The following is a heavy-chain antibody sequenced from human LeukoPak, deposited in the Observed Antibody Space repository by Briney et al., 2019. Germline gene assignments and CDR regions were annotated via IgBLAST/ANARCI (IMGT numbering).Heavy chain of an antibody. D-gene: IGHD2-2*01. Sequence: ASVKVSCKASGGTFSSYAISWVRQAPGQGLEWMGRIIPILGIANYAQKFQGRVTITADKSTSTAYMELSSLRAEDTAVYYCARGVPDAIGYFQHWGQGTLVTVSS. CDR2: IIPILGIA. CDR3: ARGVPDAIGYFQH. V-gene: IGHV1-69*04. J-gene: IGHJ1*01. CDR1: GGTFSSYA.